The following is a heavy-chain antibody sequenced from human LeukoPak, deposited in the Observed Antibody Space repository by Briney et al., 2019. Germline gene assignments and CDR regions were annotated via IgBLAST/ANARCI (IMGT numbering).Heavy chain of an antibody. J-gene: IGHJ4*02. V-gene: IGHV4-34*01. Sequence: SETLSLTCAVYGGSFSGYYWSWIRQPPGKGLELIGEINHSGSTNYNPSLKSRVTISVDTSKNQYSLKLNPMTAADTAVYYCARGGLSYYYGSSSFDYWGQGTLVTVSS. D-gene: IGHD3-10*01. CDR1: GGSFSGYY. CDR2: INHSGST. CDR3: ARGGLSYYYGSSSFDY.